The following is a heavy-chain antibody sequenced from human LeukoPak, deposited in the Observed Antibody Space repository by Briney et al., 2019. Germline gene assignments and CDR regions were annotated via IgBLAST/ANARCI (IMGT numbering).Heavy chain of an antibody. Sequence: GGSLRLSCVASGFIFSNYSMNWVRQAPGKGLQWVSYICRRSRTIYYADSVKGRFTISKDNAKNSLYLQMNSLRAEDTAVYYCARRWEVAGTYEYYMDVWGKGTTVTV. CDR3: ARRWEVAGTYEYYMDV. V-gene: IGHV3-48*01. CDR2: ICRRSRTI. D-gene: IGHD6-19*01. CDR1: GFIFSNYS. J-gene: IGHJ6*03.